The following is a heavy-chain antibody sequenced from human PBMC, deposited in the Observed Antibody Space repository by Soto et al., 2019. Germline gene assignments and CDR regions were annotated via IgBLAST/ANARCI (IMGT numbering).Heavy chain of an antibody. CDR3: AGFLGIVATITDYYYGMDV. CDR2: IIPIFGTA. J-gene: IGHJ6*02. CDR1: GGTFSSYA. Sequence: ASVKVSCKASGGTFSSYAISWVRQAPGQGLEWMGGIIPIFGTANYAQKFQGRVTITADKSTSTAYMELSSLRSEDTAVYYCAGFLGIVATITDYYYGMDVWGQGTTVTVS. V-gene: IGHV1-69*06. D-gene: IGHD5-12*01.